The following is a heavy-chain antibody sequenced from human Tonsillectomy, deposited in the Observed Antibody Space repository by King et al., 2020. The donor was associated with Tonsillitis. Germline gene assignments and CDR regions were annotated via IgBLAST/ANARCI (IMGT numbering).Heavy chain of an antibody. Sequence: QLVQSGAEVKKPGSSVKVSCKASGGTFSGYAITWVRQAPGQGLEWMGGIIPIFGTANYAQKFQGRVTIIADESTSTAYMELSSLRSEDTAVYYCARDLGYCSSSSCSISDYWGQGTLVTVSS. CDR1: GGTFSGYA. J-gene: IGHJ4*02. V-gene: IGHV1-69*01. CDR3: ARDLGYCSSSSCSISDY. CDR2: IIPIFGTA. D-gene: IGHD2-2*01.